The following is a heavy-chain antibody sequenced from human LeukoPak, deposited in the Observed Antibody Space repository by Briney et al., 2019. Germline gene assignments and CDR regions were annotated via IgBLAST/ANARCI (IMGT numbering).Heavy chain of an antibody. V-gene: IGHV4-59*08. CDR3: ARQVYGGYESAYSLDY. J-gene: IGHJ4*02. Sequence: ETLSLTCTVSGGSIRSYYWSWIRQPPGKGLEWIGYIYYSGSTNYNPSLKSRVTISLDTSKNQFSLKLSSVTAADTAVYYCARQVYGGYESAYSLDYWGKGTLVTVSS. CDR1: GGSIRSYY. D-gene: IGHD5-12*01. CDR2: IYYSGST.